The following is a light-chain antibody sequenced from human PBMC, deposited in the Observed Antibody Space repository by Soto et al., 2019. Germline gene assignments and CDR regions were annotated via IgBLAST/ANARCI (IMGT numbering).Light chain of an antibody. CDR3: QQYNNWPHT. Sequence: EIVMTQSPATLSVSPGERATLSCSASQSVSSKLAWFQQKPGQAPSLLFYGVSTRATGVPVRFSGSGSGTEFTLTINSLQSEDFAVYYCQQYNNWPHTFGQGTKVDIK. CDR2: GVS. V-gene: IGKV3-15*01. J-gene: IGKJ2*01. CDR1: QSVSSK.